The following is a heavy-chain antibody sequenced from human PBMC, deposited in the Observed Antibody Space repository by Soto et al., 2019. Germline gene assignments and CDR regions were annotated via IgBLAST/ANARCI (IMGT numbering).Heavy chain of an antibody. CDR3: ARSVAGHFDY. V-gene: IGHV3-48*02. J-gene: IGHJ4*02. Sequence: EVQLVESGGGLVQPGGSLRLSCAASGFKFNIYSMNWVRQAPGKGLEWVSYITSDTATIHYADSVRGRFTISRDNAENSLFLQMSSLRDEDTAAYYCARSVAGHFDYWGQGTLVTVSS. CDR2: ITSDTATI. D-gene: IGHD6-19*01. CDR1: GFKFNIYS.